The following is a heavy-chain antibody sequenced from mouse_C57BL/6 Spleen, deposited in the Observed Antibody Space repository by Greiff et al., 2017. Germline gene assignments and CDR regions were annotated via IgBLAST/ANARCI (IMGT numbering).Heavy chain of an antibody. CDR3: ARGGGSIDFDY. CDR2: IDPSDSYT. CDR1: GYTFTSYW. D-gene: IGHD1-1*01. V-gene: IGHV1-50*01. Sequence: QVQLQQPGAELVKPGASVKLSCKASGYTFTSYWMQWVKQRPGQGLEWIGEIDPSDSYTNYNQKFKGKATLTVDKTSSTAYMQLSSLTSADSAVYYCARGGGSIDFDYWGQGTTLTVSS. J-gene: IGHJ2*01.